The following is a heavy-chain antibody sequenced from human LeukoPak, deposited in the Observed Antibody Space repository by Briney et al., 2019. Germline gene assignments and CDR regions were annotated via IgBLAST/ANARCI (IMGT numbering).Heavy chain of an antibody. CDR1: GGSISSGSYY. Sequence: SQTLSLTCTVSGGSISSGSYYWSWIRQPAGKGLEWIGRIYTSGRTNYNPSLKSRVTISVDTSKNQFSLKLSSVTAADTAVYYCARDRDCGGDCYSWENWFDPWGQGTLVTVSS. D-gene: IGHD2-21*02. J-gene: IGHJ5*02. CDR3: ARDRDCGGDCYSWENWFDP. V-gene: IGHV4-61*02. CDR2: IYTSGRT.